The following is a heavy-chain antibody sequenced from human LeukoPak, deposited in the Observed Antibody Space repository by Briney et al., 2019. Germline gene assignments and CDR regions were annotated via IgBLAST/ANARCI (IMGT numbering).Heavy chain of an antibody. CDR1: GFTFSSYW. Sequence: PGGSLRLSCAASGFTFSSYWMSWARQAPGEGLEWVANIKQDGSEKYYVDSVKGRFTISRDNATNPLYLQMNSVRAEDTAVHFCASQATARPDYWGQGTMVTVSS. V-gene: IGHV3-7*01. CDR2: IKQDGSEK. CDR3: ASQATARPDY. J-gene: IGHJ4*02.